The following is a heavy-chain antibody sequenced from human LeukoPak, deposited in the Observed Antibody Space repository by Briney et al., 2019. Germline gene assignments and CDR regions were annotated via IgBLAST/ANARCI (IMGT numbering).Heavy chain of an antibody. Sequence: SETLSLTCTVSGGSISSSSYYWGWIRQPPGRGLEWIGSIYYSGNTYYNPSFKSRVTISVDTSKNQFSLELTSVTAADTAVYYCARHATVTSFTFAYWGQGTLVTVSS. D-gene: IGHD4-17*01. CDR1: GGSISSSSYY. J-gene: IGHJ4*02. V-gene: IGHV4-39*01. CDR2: IYYSGNT. CDR3: ARHATVTSFTFAY.